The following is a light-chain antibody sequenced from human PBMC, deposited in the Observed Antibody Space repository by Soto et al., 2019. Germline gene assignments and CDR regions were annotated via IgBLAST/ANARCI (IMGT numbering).Light chain of an antibody. J-gene: IGLJ2*01. V-gene: IGLV2-14*01. CDR3: SSYRSGSTRVV. Sequence: QSALTQPASVSGSPGQSITISCTGTSSDVGGYNYVSWYQQYPGKAPKVMIYDVTKRPSGISNRFSGSKSGNTAALTISGLQVEDEADYYCSSYRSGSTRVVFGGGTKVTVL. CDR1: SSDVGGYNY. CDR2: DVT.